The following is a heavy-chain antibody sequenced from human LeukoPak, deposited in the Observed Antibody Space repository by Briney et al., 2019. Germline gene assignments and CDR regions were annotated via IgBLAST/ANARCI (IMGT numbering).Heavy chain of an antibody. CDR2: INPNSGGT. J-gene: IGHJ4*02. CDR1: GYTFTSYY. D-gene: IGHD2-2*01. Sequence: ASVKVSCKASGYTFTSYYMHWVRQAPGQGLEWMGWINPNSGGTNYAQKFQGRVTMTRDTSISTAYMELSRLRSDDMAVYYCARANGGVVVPAATPYYFDYWGQGTLVTVSS. CDR3: ARANGGVVVPAATPYYFDY. V-gene: IGHV1-2*02.